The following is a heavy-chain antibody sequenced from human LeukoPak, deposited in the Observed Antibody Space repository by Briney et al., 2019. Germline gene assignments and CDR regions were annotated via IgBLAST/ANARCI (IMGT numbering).Heavy chain of an antibody. Sequence: SETLSLTCTVSGGSISSSSYYWGWIRQPPGKGLEWIGSIYYSGSTYYNPSLKSRVTISVDTSKNQFSLKLSSVTAADTAVYYCARYSYDRSGYYYYFDYWGQGTLLTVSS. J-gene: IGHJ4*02. CDR3: ARYSYDRSGYYYYFDY. CDR2: IYYSGST. V-gene: IGHV4-39*07. D-gene: IGHD3-22*01. CDR1: GGSISSSSYY.